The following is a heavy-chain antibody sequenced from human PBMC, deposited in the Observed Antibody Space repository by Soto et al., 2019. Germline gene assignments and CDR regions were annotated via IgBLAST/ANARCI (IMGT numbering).Heavy chain of an antibody. J-gene: IGHJ4*02. CDR1: GGSIGSGSYY. CDR3: ARKLWTDYFDY. CDR2: VYYSGNT. V-gene: IGHV4-39*01. D-gene: IGHD7-27*01. Sequence: PSETLSLTCTVSGGSIGSGSYYYDWIRQPPGKGLEWIASVYYSGNTYYNPSLKSRVTISVDASNNQFSLKLRSVTAADTAVYYCARKLWTDYFDYWGRGXLVTVYS.